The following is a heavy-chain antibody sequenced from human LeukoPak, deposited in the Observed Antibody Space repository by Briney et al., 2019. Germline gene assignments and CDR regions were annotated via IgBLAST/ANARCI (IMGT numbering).Heavy chain of an antibody. V-gene: IGHV1-2*02. Sequence: ASVRVSCKASGHTFNAYYIHWVRQAPGQGLEWMGWINPNTAGTNYALKFQGRVSMTRDTSISTVYMDLSRLTSDDTALYYCARSFPKTYSDSSGYYSLGIWGQGTMVTVSS. CDR3: ARSFPKTYSDSSGYYSLGI. CDR2: INPNTAGT. D-gene: IGHD3-22*01. CDR1: GHTFNAYY. J-gene: IGHJ3*02.